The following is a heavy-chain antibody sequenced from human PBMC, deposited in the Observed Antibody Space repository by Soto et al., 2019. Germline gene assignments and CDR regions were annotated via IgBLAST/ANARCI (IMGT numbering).Heavy chain of an antibody. D-gene: IGHD5-18*01. CDR1: GGSISSSSYY. V-gene: IGHV4-39*01. J-gene: IGHJ4*02. Sequence: QLQLQESGPGLVKPSETLSLTCTVSGGSISSSSYYWGWIRQPPGKGLEWIGSIYYSGSTYYNPSLKSRVTISVDTSKNQFSLKLSSVTAEDTAVYYCARGYSYGSDYWGQGTLVTVAS. CDR2: IYYSGST. CDR3: ARGYSYGSDY.